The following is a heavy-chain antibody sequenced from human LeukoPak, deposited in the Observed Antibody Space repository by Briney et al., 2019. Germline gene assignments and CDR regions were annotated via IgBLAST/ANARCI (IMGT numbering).Heavy chain of an antibody. CDR2: IKSKTDGGTT. J-gene: IGHJ4*02. V-gene: IGHV3-15*01. Sequence: GGSLRLSCAASGFTFSNAWMSWVRQAPGKGLEWVGRIKSKTDGGTTDYAAPVKGRFTISRDDSKNMLFLQINGLKIEDTAVYYCVTGYYDRLANWGQGTLVTVSS. D-gene: IGHD3-22*01. CDR1: GFTFSNAW. CDR3: VTGYYDRLAN.